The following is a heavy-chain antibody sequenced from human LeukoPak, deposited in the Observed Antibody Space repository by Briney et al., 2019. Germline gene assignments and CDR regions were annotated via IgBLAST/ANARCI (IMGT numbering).Heavy chain of an antibody. D-gene: IGHD6-6*01. CDR3: AKDAGPQQLVFFDS. CDR1: GFPFSLYA. CDR2: ISGSGGNM. Sequence: GGSLRLSCAASGFPFSLYAMSWVRQAPGKGLEWVSTISGSGGNMYQADSVKGRFTISRDNSRSTLYLQMNSLRAEDTAVYYCAKDAGPQQLVFFDSWGQGTLVTVSS. J-gene: IGHJ4*02. V-gene: IGHV3-23*01.